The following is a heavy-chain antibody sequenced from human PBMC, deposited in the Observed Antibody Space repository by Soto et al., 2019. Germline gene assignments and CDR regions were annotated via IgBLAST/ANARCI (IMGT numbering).Heavy chain of an antibody. D-gene: IGHD6-6*01. J-gene: IGHJ6*02. CDR2: ISGSGGST. Sequence: PGGSLRLSCAASGFTFSSYAMSWVRQAPGKGLEWVSAISGSGGSTYYADSVKGRFTISRDNSKNTLYLQMNSLRAEDTAVYYCAKDQYSSSSRYYYYGMDVWGQGTTVTVSS. CDR1: GFTFSSYA. V-gene: IGHV3-23*01. CDR3: AKDQYSSSSRYYYYGMDV.